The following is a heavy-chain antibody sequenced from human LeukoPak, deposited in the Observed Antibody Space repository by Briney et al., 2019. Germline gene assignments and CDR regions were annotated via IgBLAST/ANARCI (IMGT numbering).Heavy chain of an antibody. CDR3: ARVDYYGSGSYFVGSMDV. J-gene: IGHJ6*04. Sequence: PGGSLRLSCAASGFTFDDYGMSWVRHAPGKGLEWVSYINWNGGSTGYAGSVKGRFTISRDNAKNSLYLQMNSLRAEDTALYYCARVDYYGSGSYFVGSMDVWGKGTTVTVSS. D-gene: IGHD3-10*01. CDR1: GFTFDDYG. CDR2: INWNGGST. V-gene: IGHV3-20*04.